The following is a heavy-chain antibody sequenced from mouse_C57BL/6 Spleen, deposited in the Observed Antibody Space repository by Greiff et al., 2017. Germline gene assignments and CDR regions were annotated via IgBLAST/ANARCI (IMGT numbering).Heavy chain of an antibody. CDR3: YYDNYVRAMDY. J-gene: IGHJ4*01. CDR2: IYPGDGDT. V-gene: IGHV1-82*01. D-gene: IGHD2-1*01. CDR1: GYAFSSSW. Sequence: QVQLKESGPELVKPGASVKISCKASGYAFSSSWMNWVKQRPGKGLEWIGRIYPGDGDTNYNGKFKGKATLTADKSSSTAYMQLSSLTSEDSAVYFCYYDNYVRAMDYWGQGTSVTVSS.